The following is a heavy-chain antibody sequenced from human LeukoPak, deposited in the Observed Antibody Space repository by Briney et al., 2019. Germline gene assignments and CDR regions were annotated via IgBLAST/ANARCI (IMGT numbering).Heavy chain of an antibody. CDR1: GGSISSHY. CDR2: IYYSGST. D-gene: IGHD3-16*02. J-gene: IGHJ4*02. V-gene: IGHV4-59*11. Sequence: SETLSLTCTVSGGSISSHYWSWIRRPPGKGLEWIGYIYYSGSTNYNPSLKSRVTISVDTSKNQFSLKLSSVTAADTAVYYCARLSDDDPLRKYFDYWGQGTLVTVSS. CDR3: ARLSDDDPLRKYFDY.